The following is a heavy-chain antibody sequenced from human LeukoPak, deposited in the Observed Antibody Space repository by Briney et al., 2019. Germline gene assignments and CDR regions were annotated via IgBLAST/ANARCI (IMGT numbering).Heavy chain of an antibody. CDR3: ARGLLRRCLQVPLDY. CDR1: GGTFSSYA. CDR2: IIPIFGTA. V-gene: IGHV1-69*05. J-gene: IGHJ4*02. D-gene: IGHD5-24*01. Sequence: SVKVSCKASGGTFSSYAISWVRQAPGQGLEWMGGIIPIFGTANYAQKFQGRVTITTDESTSTAYMELSSLRSEDTAVYYCARGLLRRCLQVPLDYWAQGTLVTVSS.